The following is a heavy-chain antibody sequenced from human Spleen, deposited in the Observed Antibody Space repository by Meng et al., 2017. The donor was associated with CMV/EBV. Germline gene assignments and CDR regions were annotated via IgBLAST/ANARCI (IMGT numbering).Heavy chain of an antibody. Sequence: GGSLRLSCAASGFTFSNAWMSWVRQAPGKGLEWVGRIKSKTDGGTTDYAAPVKGRFTISRDDSKNTLYLQMNSLKTEDTAVYYCYYYDSSGYEDAFDIWGQGTMVTVSS. CDR1: GFTFSNAW. V-gene: IGHV3-15*01. D-gene: IGHD3-22*01. J-gene: IGHJ3*02. CDR3: YYYDSSGYEDAFDI. CDR2: IKSKTDGGTT.